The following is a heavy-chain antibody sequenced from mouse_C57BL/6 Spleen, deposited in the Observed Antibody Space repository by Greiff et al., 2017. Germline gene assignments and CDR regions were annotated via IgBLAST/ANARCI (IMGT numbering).Heavy chain of an antibody. D-gene: IGHD2-3*01. CDR3: ARNRDDPYWYFDV. Sequence: VKVVESGPGLVQPSQSLSITCTVSGFSLTSYGVHWVRQSPGKGLEWLGVIWSGGSTDYNAAFISRLSISKDNSKSQVFFKMNSLQADDTAIYYCARNRDDPYWYFDVWGTGTTVTVSS. V-gene: IGHV2-2*01. J-gene: IGHJ1*03. CDR1: GFSLTSYG. CDR2: IWSGGST.